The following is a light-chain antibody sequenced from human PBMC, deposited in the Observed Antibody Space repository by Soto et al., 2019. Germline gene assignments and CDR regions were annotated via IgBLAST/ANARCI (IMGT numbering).Light chain of an antibody. J-gene: IGKJ1*01. CDR2: DAS. V-gene: IGKV3-11*01. CDR1: QSVSSY. CDR3: QQRSNWPPGGT. Sequence: EIVLTQYPDTLSLSPGVRATLSCRASQSVSSYLAWYQQKPGQAPRLLIYDASNRATGIPARFSGSGSGTDFTLTISSLEPQDFAGYYCQQRSNWPPGGTFGQGTKVDIK.